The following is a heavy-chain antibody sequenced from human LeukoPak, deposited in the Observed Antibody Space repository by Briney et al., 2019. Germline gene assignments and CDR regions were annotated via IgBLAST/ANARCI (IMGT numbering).Heavy chain of an antibody. J-gene: IGHJ3*02. Sequence: GGSLRLSCAASGFTVSSNYMSWVRQAPGKGLEWVSVIYSGGSTYYADSVKGRFTISRDNSKNTLYLQMNSLRAEDTAVYYCARDRYDSSDYYRGAFDIWGQGTMVTVSS. CDR2: IYSGGST. CDR1: GFTVSSNY. D-gene: IGHD3-22*01. V-gene: IGHV3-53*01. CDR3: ARDRYDSSDYYRGAFDI.